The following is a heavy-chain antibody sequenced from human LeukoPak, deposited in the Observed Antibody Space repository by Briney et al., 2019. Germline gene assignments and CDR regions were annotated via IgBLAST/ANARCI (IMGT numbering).Heavy chain of an antibody. CDR2: ISSSGSTI. V-gene: IGHV3-48*03. CDR3: ATSGQWLVLNSFDY. D-gene: IGHD6-19*01. Sequence: PGGSLRLSCAASGFTFSSYEMNWVRQAPGKGLEWVSYISSSGSTIYYADAVKGRFTISRDNAKNSLYLQMNSLRAEDTAVYYCATSGQWLVLNSFDYWGQGTLVTVSS. J-gene: IGHJ4*02. CDR1: GFTFSSYE.